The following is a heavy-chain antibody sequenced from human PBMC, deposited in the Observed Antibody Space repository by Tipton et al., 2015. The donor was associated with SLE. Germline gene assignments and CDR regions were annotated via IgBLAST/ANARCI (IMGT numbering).Heavy chain of an antibody. D-gene: IGHD6-19*01. CDR3: ARGGGYSSGWFDY. J-gene: IGHJ4*02. CDR2: INSDGSST. Sequence: SLRLSCAASGFTFSGYWMHWVRQAPGKGLVWVSRINSDGSSTSYADSVKGRFTISRDSAKTTLYLQMNSLGAEDTAVYYCARGGGYSSGWFDYWGQGTLVTVSS. V-gene: IGHV3-74*01. CDR1: GFTFSGYW.